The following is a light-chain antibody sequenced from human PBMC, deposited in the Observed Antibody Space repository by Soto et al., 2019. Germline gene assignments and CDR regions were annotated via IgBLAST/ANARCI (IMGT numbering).Light chain of an antibody. CDR2: KAS. V-gene: IGKV1-5*03. CDR1: QSISTW. CDR3: XXXNSYSCT. Sequence: DIQMTQSPSTLSASVGDRXTITCXASQSISTWLAWYQQRPGKAPKLLISKASSLESGVPSRFSGSGSGTEFTLTISSLQPXXXXTXXXXXXNSYSCTFGQGTKLEIK. J-gene: IGKJ2*02.